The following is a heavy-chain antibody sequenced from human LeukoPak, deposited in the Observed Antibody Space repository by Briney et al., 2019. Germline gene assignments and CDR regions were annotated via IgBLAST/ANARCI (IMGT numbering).Heavy chain of an antibody. CDR3: ARGGRYCSSTSCYGRYGMDV. Sequence: SETLSLTCAVYGGSFSGYYWSWIRQPPGKGLEWIGEISHSGSTNYNPSLKSRVTISVDTSKNQFSLKLSSVTAADTAVYYCARGGRYCSSTSCYGRYGMDVWGKGTTVTVSS. D-gene: IGHD2-2*01. J-gene: IGHJ6*04. V-gene: IGHV4-34*01. CDR1: GGSFSGYY. CDR2: ISHSGST.